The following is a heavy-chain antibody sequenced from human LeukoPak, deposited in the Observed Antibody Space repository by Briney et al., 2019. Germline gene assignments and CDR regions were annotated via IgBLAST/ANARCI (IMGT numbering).Heavy chain of an antibody. CDR2: IYSSGST. D-gene: IGHD2-15*01. V-gene: IGHV3-53*01. Sequence: GGSLRLSCAASGFTFSDYYMSWVRQAPGKGLEWVSVIYSSGSTYYADSVKGRFTISRDNSKNTLYLQMNSLRAEDTAVYYCAKERMRDWYFDLWGRGTLVTVSS. CDR1: GFTFSDYY. CDR3: AKERMRDWYFDL. J-gene: IGHJ2*01.